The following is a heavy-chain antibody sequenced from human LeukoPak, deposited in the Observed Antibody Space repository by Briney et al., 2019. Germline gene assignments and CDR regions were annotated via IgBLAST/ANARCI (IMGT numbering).Heavy chain of an antibody. CDR2: ISYDGSNK. D-gene: IGHD3-22*01. J-gene: IGHJ6*02. CDR1: GFTFSSYG. CDR3: AKDVEGSGYYPHGMDV. Sequence: GGSLRLSCAASGFTFSSYGMHWVRQAPGKGLEWVAVISYDGSNKYYADSVKGRFTISRDNSKNTLHLQMNSLRAEDTAVYYCAKDVEGSGYYPHGMDVWGQGTTVTVSS. V-gene: IGHV3-30*18.